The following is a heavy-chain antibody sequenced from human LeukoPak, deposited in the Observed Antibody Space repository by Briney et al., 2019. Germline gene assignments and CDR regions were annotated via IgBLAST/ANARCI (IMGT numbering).Heavy chain of an antibody. CDR2: INPNGGGT. V-gene: IGHV1-2*02. D-gene: IGHD2-2*02. Sequence: ASVKVSCKPSASTFTGYYIHWVRQAPGHGLEWMGWINPNGGGTNYAQKFQDRVTMTRDTSISTAYMELSRLRSDDTAVYYCARSRYCSSTSCYNHGMDVWGQGTTVTVSS. CDR3: ARSRYCSSTSCYNHGMDV. J-gene: IGHJ6*02. CDR1: ASTFTGYY.